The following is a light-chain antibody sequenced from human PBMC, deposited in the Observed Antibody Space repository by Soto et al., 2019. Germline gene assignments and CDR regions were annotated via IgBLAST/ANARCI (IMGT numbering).Light chain of an antibody. CDR1: QNVSTY. CDR2: EAS. Sequence: EIVLTQSPPTLSLSPGERASLSCRASQNVSTYLAWYQQKPGQAPRLLIYEASNRATGIPARFSGSGSGTDFTLTISSLEPEDFAVYYCQQRANWPLTFGGGTKVEIK. J-gene: IGKJ4*01. CDR3: QQRANWPLT. V-gene: IGKV3-11*01.